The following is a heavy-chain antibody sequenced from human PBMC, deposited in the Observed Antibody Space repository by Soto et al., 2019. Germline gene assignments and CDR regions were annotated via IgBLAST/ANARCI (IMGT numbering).Heavy chain of an antibody. D-gene: IGHD1-26*01. CDR1: GFTFSSYG. Sequence: QVQLVESGGGVVQPGRSLRLSCAASGFTFSSYGMHWVRQAPGKGLEWVAVISYDGSNKYYADSVKGRFTISRDNSKNTLYLQMNSLRAEETAVYYCAKAGGGGSSWGGAFDYWGQGTLVTVSS. V-gene: IGHV3-30*18. CDR2: ISYDGSNK. J-gene: IGHJ4*02. CDR3: AKAGGGGSSWGGAFDY.